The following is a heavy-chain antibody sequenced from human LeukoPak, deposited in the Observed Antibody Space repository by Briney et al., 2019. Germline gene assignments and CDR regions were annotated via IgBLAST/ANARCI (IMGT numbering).Heavy chain of an antibody. J-gene: IGHJ3*02. Sequence: GGSLRLSCAASGFPFSNYAMNWVRQAPGKGLEWVSGVVNGGESTFYADSVKGRFTVSRDNSKNTLYLQMNSLRAEGTAVYYCTKDHGSSRSWADAFHIWGQGTMVTVSS. CDR1: GFPFSNYA. CDR3: TKDHGSSRSWADAFHI. CDR2: VVNGGEST. D-gene: IGHD6-13*01. V-gene: IGHV3-23*01.